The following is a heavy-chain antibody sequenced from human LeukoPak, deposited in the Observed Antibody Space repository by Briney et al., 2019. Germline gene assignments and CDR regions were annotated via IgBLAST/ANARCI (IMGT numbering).Heavy chain of an antibody. D-gene: IGHD5-18*01. Sequence: SETLSLTCTVSGGSISSSSYYWGWIRQPPGKGLEWIGSIYYSGSTYYNPSLKSRVTISVDTSKNQFSLKLCSVTAADTAVYYCARDERGYSYEYYFDYWGQGTLVTVSS. CDR3: ARDERGYSYEYYFDY. CDR2: IYYSGST. J-gene: IGHJ4*02. CDR1: GGSISSSSYY. V-gene: IGHV4-39*07.